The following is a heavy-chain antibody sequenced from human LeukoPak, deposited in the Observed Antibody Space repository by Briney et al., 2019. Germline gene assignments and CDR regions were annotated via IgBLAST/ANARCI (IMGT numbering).Heavy chain of an antibody. Sequence: ASVKVSCKASGYTFTGYYMHWERQAPGQGLEWMGWINPNSGGTNYAQKFQGRVTMTRDTSISTAYMELSRLRSDDTAVYYCARVTVGAAAGVDYWGQGTLVTVSS. D-gene: IGHD6-13*01. V-gene: IGHV1-2*02. CDR3: ARVTVGAAAGVDY. CDR2: INPNSGGT. J-gene: IGHJ4*02. CDR1: GYTFTGYY.